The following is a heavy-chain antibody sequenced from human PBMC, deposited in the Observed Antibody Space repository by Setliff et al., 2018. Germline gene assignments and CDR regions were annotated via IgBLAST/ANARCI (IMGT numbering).Heavy chain of an antibody. D-gene: IGHD4-4*01. J-gene: IGHJ3*01. CDR2: FWADGNRR. CDR3: GRDDDTTSHYSILNF. Sequence: QPGGSLRLSCTASGFILRNYGIHWVRQAPGKGLEWVAVFWADGNRRFYADSVKGRFTVSRDLSMDTVFLQMDSLRAEDTALYYCGRDDDTTSHYSILNFWGQGTMVTVSS. CDR1: GFILRNYG. V-gene: IGHV3-33*08.